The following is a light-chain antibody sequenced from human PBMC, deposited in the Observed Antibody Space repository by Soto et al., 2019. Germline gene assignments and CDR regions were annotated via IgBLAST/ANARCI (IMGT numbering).Light chain of an antibody. Sequence: SYELTQAPSLSVAPGQTAKIVCGGDNIGGKTAHWYQQRPGQAPVMVVHDNTGRPSGIPDRFSGSTSGNTATLTISGVEAGDEADYHWQVWDSRRDQPVFGGGTKLTVL. CDR2: DNT. CDR1: NIGGKT. CDR3: QVWDSRRDQPV. V-gene: IGLV3-21*02. J-gene: IGLJ3*02.